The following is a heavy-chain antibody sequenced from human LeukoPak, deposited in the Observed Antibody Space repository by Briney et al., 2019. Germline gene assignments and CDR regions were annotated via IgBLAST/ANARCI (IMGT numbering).Heavy chain of an antibody. Sequence: PGGSLRLSCAASGFTFSSYGMHWVRQAPGKGLEWVAVIWYDGSNEYYADSVKGRFTISRDNSKNTLYLQMNSLRAEDTAVYYCAKAAYPLDYGDYPNWFDPWGQGTLVTVSS. J-gene: IGHJ5*02. CDR3: AKAAYPLDYGDYPNWFDP. CDR1: GFTFSSYG. V-gene: IGHV3-33*06. CDR2: IWYDGSNE. D-gene: IGHD4-17*01.